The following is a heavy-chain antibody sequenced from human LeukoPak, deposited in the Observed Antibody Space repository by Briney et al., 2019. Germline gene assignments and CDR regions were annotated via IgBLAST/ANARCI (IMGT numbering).Heavy chain of an antibody. Sequence: ASVKVSCNASGYTFTSYGISWMRQAPGQGLEWMGWISAYNGNTNYAQKLQGRVTMTTDTSTSTAYMELRSLRSDDTAVYYCARVGAMATYYYYYYMDVWGKGTTVTVSS. D-gene: IGHD5-18*01. CDR3: ARVGAMATYYYYYYMDV. V-gene: IGHV1-18*01. J-gene: IGHJ6*03. CDR1: GYTFTSYG. CDR2: ISAYNGNT.